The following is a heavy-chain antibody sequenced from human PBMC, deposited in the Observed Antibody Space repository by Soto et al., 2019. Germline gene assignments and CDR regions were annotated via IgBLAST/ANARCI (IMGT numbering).Heavy chain of an antibody. V-gene: IGHV4-31*03. J-gene: IGHJ4*02. Sequence: SETLSLTCTVSGGSISSGGYYWSWIRQHPGKGLEWIGYIYYSGSTYYNPSLKSRVTISVDTSKNQFSLKLSSVTAADTAVYYCARGSTEDFWSGYYRYFDYWGQGTLITVSS. CDR1: GGSISSGGYY. D-gene: IGHD3-3*01. CDR2: IYYSGST. CDR3: ARGSTEDFWSGYYRYFDY.